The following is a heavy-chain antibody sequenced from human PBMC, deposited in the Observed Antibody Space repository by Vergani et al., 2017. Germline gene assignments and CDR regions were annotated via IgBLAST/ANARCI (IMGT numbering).Heavy chain of an antibody. J-gene: IGHJ4*02. Sequence: QLQLQESGPGLVKPSETLSLTCTVSGGSTSSSSYYWGWIRQPPGKGLEWIGSIYYSGSTYYNPSLKSRVTISVDTSKNQFSLKLSSVTAADTAVYYCARTYYDFWSGYYIFDYWGQGTLVTVSS. CDR3: ARTYYDFWSGYYIFDY. V-gene: IGHV4-39*07. CDR2: IYYSGST. D-gene: IGHD3-3*01. CDR1: GGSTSSSSYY.